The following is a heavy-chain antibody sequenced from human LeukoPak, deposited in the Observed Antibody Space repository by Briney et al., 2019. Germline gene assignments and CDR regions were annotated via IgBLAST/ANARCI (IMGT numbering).Heavy chain of an antibody. CDR2: IYYSGST. CDR1: GGSINGYY. D-gene: IGHD5-24*01. J-gene: IGHJ4*02. Sequence: PSETLSLTCTVSGGSINGYYWSWIRQPPGKGLEWIGYIYYSGSTSYNPSLKSRVTISVDTSENQFSLKLRSVAAADTAVYYCARLRWLQFHDFWGQGTLVTVSS. V-gene: IGHV4-59*01. CDR3: ARLRWLQFHDF.